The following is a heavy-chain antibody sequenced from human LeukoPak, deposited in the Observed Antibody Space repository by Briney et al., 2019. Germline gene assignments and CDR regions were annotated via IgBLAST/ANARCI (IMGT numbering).Heavy chain of an antibody. CDR1: GYIFTSYY. CDR2: INPTGGST. J-gene: IGHJ4*02. CDR3: AREDFYDSGSNDY. V-gene: IGHV1-46*01. Sequence: ASVKVSCKASGYIFTSYYMHWVRQAPGEGLEWMGIINPTGGSTSYAQKFQGRVTMTRDTSTSTAYMELSSLRSEDTAVYYCAREDFYDSGSNDYWGQGTLVTVSS. D-gene: IGHD3-22*01.